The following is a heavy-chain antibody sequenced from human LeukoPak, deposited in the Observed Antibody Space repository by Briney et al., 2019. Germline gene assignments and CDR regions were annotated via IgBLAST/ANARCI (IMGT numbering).Heavy chain of an antibody. CDR2: INHGGST. CDR1: GXSFSGYY. D-gene: IGHD3-16*01. CDR3: ARGIGGVKDY. Sequence: PSETLSLTCAVYGXSFSGYYRSWIRQPPGKGLEWVGEINHGGSTKYNPSLKSRVTISIDTSKNQFSLKLSSVTAADTAVYYCARGIGGVKDYWGQGTLVTVSS. V-gene: IGHV4-34*01. J-gene: IGHJ4*02.